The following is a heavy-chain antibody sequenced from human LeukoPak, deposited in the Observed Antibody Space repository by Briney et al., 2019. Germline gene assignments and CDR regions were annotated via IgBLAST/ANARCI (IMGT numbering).Heavy chain of an antibody. D-gene: IGHD1-1*01. J-gene: IGHJ3*02. CDR2: ITGSSRYI. V-gene: IGHV3-21*01. CDR1: GFTLIDYT. Sequence: GGSLRLSCAASGFTLIDYTLNWVRQAPGKGLEWVSCITGSSRYIYYADSVKGRFTISRDNARNSLFLQMNSLRAEDTAVYYCARLTTTGNAFDIWGQGTMVTVSS. CDR3: ARLTTTGNAFDI.